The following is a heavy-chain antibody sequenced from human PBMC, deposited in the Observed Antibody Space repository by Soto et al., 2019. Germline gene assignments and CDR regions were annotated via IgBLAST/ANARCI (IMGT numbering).Heavy chain of an antibody. CDR3: AAGVTYDGNFDI. D-gene: IGHD5-12*01. CDR2: IVVGSGNT. J-gene: IGHJ3*02. V-gene: IGHV1-58*02. Sequence: SVKVSCKVSGFTFTSSAMQWVRQARGQRLEWIGWIVVGSGNTNYAQKFQERVSITRDMSTRTAYMELSSLRSEDTAVYYCAAGVTYDGNFDIWGQGTMVTVSS. CDR1: GFTFTSSA.